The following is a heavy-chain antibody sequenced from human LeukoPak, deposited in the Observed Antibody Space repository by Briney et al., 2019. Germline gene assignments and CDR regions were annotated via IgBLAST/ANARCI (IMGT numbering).Heavy chain of an antibody. CDR1: GGSISSYF. CDR3: ARDSSGYVNWYFDL. Sequence: SETLSLTCTVSGGSISSYFWSWIRQPPGKGLEWIGYIYYTGSTNYNPSLKSRVTISVDTSKNQFSLELTSVTAADTAVYYCARDSSGYVNWYFDLWGRGTLVTVSS. V-gene: IGHV4-59*01. D-gene: IGHD3-22*01. J-gene: IGHJ2*01. CDR2: IYYTGST.